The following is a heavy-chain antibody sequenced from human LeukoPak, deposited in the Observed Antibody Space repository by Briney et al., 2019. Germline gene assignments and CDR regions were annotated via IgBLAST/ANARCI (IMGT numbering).Heavy chain of an antibody. CDR3: ARSQGTIPDSVPLDI. CDR2: INHSGST. CDR1: GGSFSGYY. Sequence: PSETLSLTCAVYGGSFSGYYWSWIRQPPGKGLEWIGEINHSGSTNYNPSLKSRVTISVDTSKNQFSLKLSSVTAADTAVYYCARSQGTIPDSVPLDIWGQGTMVTVSS. J-gene: IGHJ3*02. D-gene: IGHD5/OR15-5a*01. V-gene: IGHV4-34*01.